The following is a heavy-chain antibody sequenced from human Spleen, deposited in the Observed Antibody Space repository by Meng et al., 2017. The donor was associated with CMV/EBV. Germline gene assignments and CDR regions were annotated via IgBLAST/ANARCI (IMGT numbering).Heavy chain of an antibody. Sequence: SVKVSCKASENTFSSYGLSWVRQAPGQGLEWMGRIIPILGIANYAQKFQGRVTITADKSTSTAYMELSSLRSEDTAVYYCASWNKDSFGDPYYYYGMDVWGQGTTVTVSS. CDR3: ASWNKDSFGDPYYYYGMDV. J-gene: IGHJ6*02. V-gene: IGHV1-69*04. CDR2: IIPILGIA. CDR1: ENTFSSYG. D-gene: IGHD3-10*01.